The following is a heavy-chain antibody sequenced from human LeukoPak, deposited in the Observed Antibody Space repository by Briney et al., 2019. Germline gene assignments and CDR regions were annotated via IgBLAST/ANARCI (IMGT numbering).Heavy chain of an antibody. D-gene: IGHD6-13*01. Sequence: ASVKVSCKVSGYTLTELSMHWVRQAPGKGFERMGGFDPEDGETIYAQKFQGRVTMTEDTSTDTAYMELSSLRSEDTAVYYCATPLHSSSWYVYWGQGTLVTVSS. V-gene: IGHV1-24*01. CDR2: FDPEDGET. CDR1: GYTLTELS. J-gene: IGHJ4*02. CDR3: ATPLHSSSWYVY.